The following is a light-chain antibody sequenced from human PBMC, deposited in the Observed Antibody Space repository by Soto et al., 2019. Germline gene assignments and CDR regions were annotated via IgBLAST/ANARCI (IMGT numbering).Light chain of an antibody. CDR1: SDDIGTYNY. V-gene: IGLV2-8*01. CDR2: EVD. CDR3: CSYAGSYTWV. J-gene: IGLJ3*02. Sequence: QSVLTQPPSASGSPGQSVTISCTGTSDDIGTYNYVSWFQQHSGNAPKLIIYEVDKRPSGVPNRFSGSKSGNTASLTISGLQAEDEADFYCCSYAGSYTWVFGGGTKLTVL.